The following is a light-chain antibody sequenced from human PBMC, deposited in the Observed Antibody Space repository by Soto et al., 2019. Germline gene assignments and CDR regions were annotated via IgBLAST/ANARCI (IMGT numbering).Light chain of an antibody. Sequence: VLTQSPATLSLSPGERGTLSCRASQSVSSYLAWYQQKPGQAPRLLIYDASNRATGIPARFSGSGSGTDFTLTISSLEPEDFAVYYCQQRSNWPPTWTFGQGTKVDIK. V-gene: IGKV3-11*01. J-gene: IGKJ1*01. CDR3: QQRSNWPPTWT. CDR1: QSVSSY. CDR2: DAS.